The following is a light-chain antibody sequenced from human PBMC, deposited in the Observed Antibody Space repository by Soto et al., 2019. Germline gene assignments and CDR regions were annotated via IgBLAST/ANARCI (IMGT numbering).Light chain of an antibody. CDR2: DAS. CDR1: QDINKN. Sequence: EIKVYLSLSSLSAYVGDRVTITCQASQDINKNLIWYQQKPGKAPKLLIYDASDLETGVPSRFSGSGSGTGFTFTISSLQPEDFATYYCQQYESLPLTFAHGTRLE. J-gene: IGKJ5*01. V-gene: IGKV1-33*01. CDR3: QQYESLPLT.